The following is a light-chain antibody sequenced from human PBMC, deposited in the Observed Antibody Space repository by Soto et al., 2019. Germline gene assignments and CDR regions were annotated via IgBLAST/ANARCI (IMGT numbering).Light chain of an antibody. J-gene: IGKJ5*01. Sequence: EVVMTQSPGTLSVSPGERATLSCRASQSISRNVAWYQQKTGRAPRLLIYGVSTRATGIPARFSGSGSGTEFTLTISSLQPDDFATYYCQQYNTYSTFGQGTRLEIK. CDR2: GVS. CDR3: QQYNTYST. V-gene: IGKV3-15*01. CDR1: QSISRN.